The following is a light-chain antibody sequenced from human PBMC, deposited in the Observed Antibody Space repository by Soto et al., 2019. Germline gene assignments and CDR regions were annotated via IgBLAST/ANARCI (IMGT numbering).Light chain of an antibody. J-gene: IGKJ5*01. CDR2: DAS. CDR1: QSVISY. CDR3: QQRFNWPPIT. Sequence: EIVLTQSPATLSLSPGERATLSCRASQSVISYLAWYQQKPGQAPRLLIYDASNRATGIPARFSGSGSGTDFTLTISSLEPEYFAIYYCQQRFNWPPITFGQGTRLEIK. V-gene: IGKV3-11*01.